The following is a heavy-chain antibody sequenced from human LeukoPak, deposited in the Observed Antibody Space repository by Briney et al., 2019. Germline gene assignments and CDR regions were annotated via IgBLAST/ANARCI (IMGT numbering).Heavy chain of an antibody. CDR3: ARRGCSGGSCYLFPYYYYYMDV. D-gene: IGHD2-15*01. Sequence: PSETLSLTCTVSGGSISSYYWSWIRQPPGKGLEWIGEINHSGSTNYNPSLKSRVTISVDTSKNQFSLKLSSVTAADTAVYYCARRGCSGGSCYLFPYYYYYMDVWGKGTTVTISS. V-gene: IGHV4-34*01. CDR2: INHSGST. J-gene: IGHJ6*03. CDR1: GGSISSYY.